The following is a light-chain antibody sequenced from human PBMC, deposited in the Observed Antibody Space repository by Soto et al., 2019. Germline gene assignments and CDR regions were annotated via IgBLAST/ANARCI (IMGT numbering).Light chain of an antibody. V-gene: IGKV1-8*01. Sequence: AILMTQSPSSFSASTGDRVTITCRASQGISSYLAWYQQKPGKAPKLLIYAASTLQSGVPSRFSGSGSGTEFTLTISSLQSEDSAVYYCQQYNNWPVTFGGGTKVDI. J-gene: IGKJ4*01. CDR3: QQYNNWPVT. CDR1: QGISSY. CDR2: AAS.